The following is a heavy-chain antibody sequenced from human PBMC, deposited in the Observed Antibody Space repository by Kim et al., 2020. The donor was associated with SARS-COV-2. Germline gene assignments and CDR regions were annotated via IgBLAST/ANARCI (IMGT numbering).Heavy chain of an antibody. CDR1: GYSFTNYW. V-gene: IGHV5-51*01. D-gene: IGHD2-15*01. J-gene: IGHJ5*02. CDR3: ARASYCSGGSCYGNFDWFDP. CDR2: IHPGDSDT. Sequence: GASLQISCQGSGYSFTNYWIGWVRQMSGKGLEWMGIIHPGDSDTRYTPSFQGQVTTSADNSISTAYLQWSSLKASDTAMYYCARASYCSGGSCYGNFDWFDPWGRGTQVTVSS.